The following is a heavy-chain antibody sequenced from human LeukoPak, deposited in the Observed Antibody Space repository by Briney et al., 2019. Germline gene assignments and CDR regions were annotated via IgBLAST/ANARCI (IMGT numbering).Heavy chain of an antibody. Sequence: GGTLRLSCAASGFTFSGYGMSWVRQAPGKGLEWVSAISGSGGSTYYADSVKGRFTISRDNSKNTLYLQMNSLRAEDTAVYYCAKTRITMIVVVHPFDYWGQGTLVTVSS. V-gene: IGHV3-23*01. CDR1: GFTFSGYG. J-gene: IGHJ4*02. D-gene: IGHD3-22*01. CDR3: AKTRITMIVVVHPFDY. CDR2: ISGSGGST.